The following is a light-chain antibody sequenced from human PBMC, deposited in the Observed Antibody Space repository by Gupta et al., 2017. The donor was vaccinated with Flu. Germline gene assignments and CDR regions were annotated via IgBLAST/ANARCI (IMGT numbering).Light chain of an antibody. CDR2: EVS. V-gene: IGLV2-14*01. CDR1: SSDDGGYNY. J-gene: IGLJ1*01. CDR3: SSYTISSTLYV. Sequence: QSALTQPASVSGSPGQSITISCTGTSSDDGGYNYVSWYQQHPGKAPKLMIYEVSNRPSGVSNRFSDSKSGNTASLTISGLQAEDEADYYCSSYTISSTLYVFGTGTKVTVL.